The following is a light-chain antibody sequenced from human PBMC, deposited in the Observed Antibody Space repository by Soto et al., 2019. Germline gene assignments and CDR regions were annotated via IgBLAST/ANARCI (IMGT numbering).Light chain of an antibody. Sequence: QSALTQPRSVSGSHGQSVTISCTGTGTDVGASNNVSWYQQLPGRAPKLMIYDVSERPSGVPDRFSGSKSGNTASLTISGLQADDEADYYCCSYAVTFYVFGTGTKVT. CDR2: DVS. CDR1: GTDVGASNN. J-gene: IGLJ1*01. V-gene: IGLV2-11*01. CDR3: CSYAVTFYV.